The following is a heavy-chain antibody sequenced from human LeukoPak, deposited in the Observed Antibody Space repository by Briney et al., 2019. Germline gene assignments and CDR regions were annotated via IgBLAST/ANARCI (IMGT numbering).Heavy chain of an antibody. V-gene: IGHV1-8*01. Sequence: ASVKVSCKASGHTFTSYDINWVRQATGQGLEWMGWMNPNSGNTGYAQKFQGRVTMTRNTSISTAYMELSSLRSEDTAAYYCASQPFSYSSGWYWFDPWGQGTLVTVSS. J-gene: IGHJ5*02. CDR1: GHTFTSYD. D-gene: IGHD6-19*01. CDR3: ASQPFSYSSGWYWFDP. CDR2: MNPNSGNT.